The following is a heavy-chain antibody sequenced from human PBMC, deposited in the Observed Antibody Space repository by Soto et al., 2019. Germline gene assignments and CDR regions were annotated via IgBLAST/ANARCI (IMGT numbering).Heavy chain of an antibody. J-gene: IGHJ4*02. Sequence: GGALRLSCAASGFTFSSYAMHWVRQAPGKGLEWVAVISYDGSNKYYADSVKGRFTISRDNSKNTLYLQMNSLRAEDTAVYYCARSNYDSSGYRFDYWGQGTLVTVSS. CDR2: ISYDGSNK. V-gene: IGHV3-30-3*01. CDR1: GFTFSSYA. D-gene: IGHD3-22*01. CDR3: ARSNYDSSGYRFDY.